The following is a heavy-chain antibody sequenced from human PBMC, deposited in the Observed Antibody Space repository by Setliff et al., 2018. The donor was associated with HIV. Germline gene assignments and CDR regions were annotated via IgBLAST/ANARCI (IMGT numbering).Heavy chain of an antibody. Sequence: GGSLRLSCAASGFTFDDYAMHWVRQALGKGLEWVSGISWNSGNIGYADSVKGRFTISRDNAKNSLYLQMNSLRAEDTAVYYCAKSQVRYSSGSTYWYFDLWGRGTLVTVSS. CDR2: ISWNSGNI. D-gene: IGHD6-19*01. J-gene: IGHJ2*01. CDR3: AKSQVRYSSGSTYWYFDL. CDR1: GFTFDDYA. V-gene: IGHV3-9*01.